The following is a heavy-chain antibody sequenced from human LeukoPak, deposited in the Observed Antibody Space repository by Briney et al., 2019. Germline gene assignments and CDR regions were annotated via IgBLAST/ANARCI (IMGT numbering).Heavy chain of an antibody. CDR1: GGSISNTNW. J-gene: IGHJ4*02. V-gene: IGHV4/OR15-8*01. CDR2: VSLAGQT. CDR3: ARGSRSPEGGLLYVY. D-gene: IGHD3-10*01. Sequence: SQTLSLTCDVSGGSISNTNWWSWVRQPPGRGLERIGEVSLAGQTNYNPSLKSRVTISVDTSKNQFSLKLSSVTAADTAVYYCARGSRSPEGGLLYVYWGQGTLVTVSS.